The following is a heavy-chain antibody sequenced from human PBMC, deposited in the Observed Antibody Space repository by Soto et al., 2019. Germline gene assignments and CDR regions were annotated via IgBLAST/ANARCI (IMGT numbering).Heavy chain of an antibody. J-gene: IGHJ5*02. CDR3: ARHHGPTTSEKWFDP. Sequence: QVHLVQSGVEVKTPGASVKVSCQASGYTFFTYDISWVRQAPGQGLEWMGWISTYIGDTKYAQKFQGRVTMTTDTSTTTAYLELRSLSTDDTAVYYCARHHGPTTSEKWFDPWGQGTLVTVSS. D-gene: IGHD5-12*01. CDR1: GYTFFTYD. V-gene: IGHV1-18*01. CDR2: ISTYIGDT.